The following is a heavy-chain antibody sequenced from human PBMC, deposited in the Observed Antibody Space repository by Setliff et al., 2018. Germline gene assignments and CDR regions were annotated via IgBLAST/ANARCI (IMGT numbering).Heavy chain of an antibody. CDR1: GFTFSDFS. D-gene: IGHD7-27*01. CDR3: ARDANWGIERGFDS. Sequence: GGSLRLSCAASGFTFSDFSINWVRQAPGKGLEWVSFISDRNDYSFYADSVKGRFTISRDNTKNLLYLHMHSPRIDDTAVYFCARDANWGIERGFDSWGQGTLVT. CDR2: ISDRNDYS. V-gene: IGHV3-21*01. J-gene: IGHJ4*02.